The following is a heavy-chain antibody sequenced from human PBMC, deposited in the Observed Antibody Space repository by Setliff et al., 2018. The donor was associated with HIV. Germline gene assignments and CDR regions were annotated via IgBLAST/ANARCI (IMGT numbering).Heavy chain of an antibody. Sequence: GGSLRLSCAASGFILSDHHMDWVRQAPGKGLEWTGRIRNKVKSSTTEYAASVKGRFTISRDDSKNSLYLQMNSLKTEDTALYYCTRDTSRADESAFDIWGQGTLVTVSS. CDR3: TRDTSRADESAFDI. V-gene: IGHV3-72*01. J-gene: IGHJ3*02. CDR2: IRNKVKSSTT. CDR1: GFILSDHH.